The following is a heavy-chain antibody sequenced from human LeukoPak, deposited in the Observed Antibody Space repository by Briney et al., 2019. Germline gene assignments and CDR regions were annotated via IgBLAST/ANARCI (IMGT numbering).Heavy chain of an antibody. Sequence: VASVKVSCKASGYTFTGYYMHWVRQAPGQGLEWMGWINPNSGGTNYAQKFQGRVTMTRDTSISTAYMELSRLRSDDTAVYYCARDRDIGVYMDVWGKGTTVTVSS. J-gene: IGHJ6*03. V-gene: IGHV1-2*02. CDR1: GYTFTGYY. D-gene: IGHD5-12*01. CDR3: ARDRDIGVYMDV. CDR2: INPNSGGT.